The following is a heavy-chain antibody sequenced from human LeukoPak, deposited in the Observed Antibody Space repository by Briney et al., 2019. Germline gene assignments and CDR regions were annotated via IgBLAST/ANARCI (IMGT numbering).Heavy chain of an antibody. CDR3: ARDFAYCGGDCPHYYYYMDV. D-gene: IGHD2-21*01. CDR1: GFTFSSYG. Sequence: PGGSLRLSCAASGFTFSSYGMHWVRQAPGKGLEWVAFIRYDGSNKYYADSVKGRFAISRDNSKNTLYLQMNSLRAEDTAVYYCARDFAYCGGDCPHYYYYMDVWGKGTTVTVSS. J-gene: IGHJ6*03. CDR2: IRYDGSNK. V-gene: IGHV3-30*02.